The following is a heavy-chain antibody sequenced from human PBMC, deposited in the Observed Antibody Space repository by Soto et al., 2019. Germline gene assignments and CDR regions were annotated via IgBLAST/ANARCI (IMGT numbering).Heavy chain of an antibody. CDR2: IIPILGIT. CDR1: GDTFSSNT. CDR3: GISRLDSTYLYYGMDV. J-gene: IGHJ6*02. D-gene: IGHD3-22*01. Sequence: VQLVQSGAEVKKPGSSVKVSCKASGDTFSSNTISWVRQVPGHGLEWMGRIIPILGITNYAQNFQGRIIIIADEPTTTAHMELSSLRSEDTAMYYCGISRLDSTYLYYGMDVGGQGTTVTVSS. V-gene: IGHV1-69*02.